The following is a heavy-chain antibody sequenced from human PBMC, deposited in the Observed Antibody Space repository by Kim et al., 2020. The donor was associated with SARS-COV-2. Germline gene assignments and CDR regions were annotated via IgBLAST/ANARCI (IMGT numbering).Heavy chain of an antibody. Sequence: SETLSLTCTVSGGSISSSSYYWGWIRQPPGKGLEWIGSFYYSGSTYYNPSLKSRVTISVDTSKNQFSLKLSSVTAADTAVYYCARQAREFPVRVNWFAPCGQGILVTVSS. V-gene: IGHV4-39*01. CDR1: GGSISSSSYY. J-gene: IGHJ5*02. CDR3: ARQAREFPVRVNWFAP. D-gene: IGHD3-10*01. CDR2: FYYSGST.